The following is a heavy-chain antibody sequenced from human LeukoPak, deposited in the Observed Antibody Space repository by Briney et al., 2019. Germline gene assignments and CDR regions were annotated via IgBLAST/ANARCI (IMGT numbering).Heavy chain of an antibody. CDR3: ARRSRLLRDFQH. Sequence: SETLSLTCTASGYSISSGYYWGWIRQPPGKGLEWIGEINHSGSTNYNPSLKSRVTISVDTSKNQFSLKLSSVTAADTAVYYCARRSRLLRDFQHWGQGTLVTVSS. CDR2: INHSGST. J-gene: IGHJ1*01. CDR1: GYSISSGYY. D-gene: IGHD2-15*01. V-gene: IGHV4-38-2*02.